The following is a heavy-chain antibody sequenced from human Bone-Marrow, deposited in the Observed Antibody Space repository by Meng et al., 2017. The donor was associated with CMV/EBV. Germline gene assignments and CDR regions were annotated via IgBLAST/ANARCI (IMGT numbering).Heavy chain of an antibody. D-gene: IGHD4-23*01. CDR2: IRFDGTNK. CDR1: GFIFSIYG. CDR3: AKDRYGTNSEGGEY. J-gene: IGHJ4*02. V-gene: IGHV3-30*02. Sequence: GESLKISCAASGFIFSIYGMHWVRQAPGKGLEWVTFIRFDGTNKYYADSVKGRFTISRDNSKNTLYLQMTNLRAEDTAVYYCAKDRYGTNSEGGEYWGQGTLVTVSS.